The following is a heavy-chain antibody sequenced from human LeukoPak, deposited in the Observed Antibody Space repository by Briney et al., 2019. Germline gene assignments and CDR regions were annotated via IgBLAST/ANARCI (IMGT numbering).Heavy chain of an antibody. V-gene: IGHV4-39*01. Sequence: SQTLSLTCTVSGGSISSGDYYWSWIRQPPGKGLEWIGTIYYSGSTYYNPSLKSRVTISVDTSKNQFSLKLTSVTAADTAVYYCARSPRVAAAGARYYFDYWGQGTLVTVSS. CDR1: GGSISSGDYY. J-gene: IGHJ4*02. D-gene: IGHD6-13*01. CDR2: IYYSGST. CDR3: ARSPRVAAAGARYYFDY.